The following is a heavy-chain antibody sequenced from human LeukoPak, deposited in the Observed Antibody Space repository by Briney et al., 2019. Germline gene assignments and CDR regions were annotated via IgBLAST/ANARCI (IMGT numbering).Heavy chain of an antibody. CDR2: IYHTGST. CDR3: ARAIRYYYDSSDYYQYYFDY. J-gene: IGHJ4*02. V-gene: IGHV4-4*02. D-gene: IGHD3-22*01. Sequence: SETLSLTCTVSGGSINSSLWWSWVRQPPGKGLECIGEIYHTGSTRYNWSLKSRVTISIDDSKNQFSLRLSSVTAADTAVYYCARAIRYYYDSSDYYQYYFDYWGQGTLVTVSS. CDR1: GGSINSSLW.